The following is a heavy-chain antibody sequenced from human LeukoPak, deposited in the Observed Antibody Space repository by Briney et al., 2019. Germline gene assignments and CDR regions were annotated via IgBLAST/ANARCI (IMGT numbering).Heavy chain of an antibody. CDR3: ARGYYDFWSGPGGYYYYMDV. CDR2: IIPIFGTA. Sequence: ASVKVSCKASGYTFTGYYMHWVRQAPGQGLEWMGGIIPIFGTANYAQKFQGRVTITTDESTSTAYMELSSLRSEDTAVYYCARGYYDFWSGPGGYYYYMDVWGKGTTVTVSS. V-gene: IGHV1-69*05. CDR1: GYTFTGYY. J-gene: IGHJ6*03. D-gene: IGHD3-3*01.